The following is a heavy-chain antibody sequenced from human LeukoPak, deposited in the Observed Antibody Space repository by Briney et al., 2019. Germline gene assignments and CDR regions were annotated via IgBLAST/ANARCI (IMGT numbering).Heavy chain of an antibody. J-gene: IGHJ4*02. V-gene: IGHV3-23*01. CDR2: IGTGGGT. CDR3: AKTYNGKYEF. D-gene: IGHD1-14*01. CDR1: GFTFSNFA. Sequence: GGSLRLSCVASGFTFSNFAMSWVRQVPGKGLEWVSSIGTGGGTYYADSVKGRFTISRDNSANTLNLQMNSLRAEDTAKYYCAKTYNGKYEFWGQGTLVTVST.